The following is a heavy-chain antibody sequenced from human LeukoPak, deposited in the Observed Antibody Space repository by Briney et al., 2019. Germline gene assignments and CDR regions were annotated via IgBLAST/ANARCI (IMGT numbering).Heavy chain of an antibody. CDR2: INHSGST. Sequence: SETLSLTCAVYGGSFSGYYWSLIRQPPGKGLEWIGEINHSGSTNYNPSLKSRVTISVDTSKNQFSLKLSSVTAADTAVYYCARGLRFLEWLPHHYYMDVWGKGTTVTVSS. J-gene: IGHJ6*03. V-gene: IGHV4-34*01. CDR1: GGSFSGYY. CDR3: ARGLRFLEWLPHHYYMDV. D-gene: IGHD3-3*01.